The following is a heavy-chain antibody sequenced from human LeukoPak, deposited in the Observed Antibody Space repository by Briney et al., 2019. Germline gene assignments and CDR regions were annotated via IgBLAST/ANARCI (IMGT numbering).Heavy chain of an antibody. CDR2: ISYDGSNK. Sequence: GGSPRLSCAASGFTFSSYAMHWVRQAPGKGLEWVAVISYDGSNKYYADSVKGRFTISRDNSKNTLYLQMNSLRAEDTAVYYCANEHTDMDVWGKGTTVTISS. V-gene: IGHV3-30*04. CDR1: GFTFSSYA. CDR3: ANEHTDMDV. J-gene: IGHJ6*03. D-gene: IGHD2-21*01.